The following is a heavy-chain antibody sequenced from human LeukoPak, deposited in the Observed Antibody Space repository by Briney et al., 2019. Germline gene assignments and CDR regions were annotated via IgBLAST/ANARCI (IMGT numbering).Heavy chain of an antibody. D-gene: IGHD3-10*01. CDR1: GFTFSSYG. Sequence: GGSLRLSCAASGFTFSSYGMHWVRQAPGKGLEWVAVIWYGGSNKYYADSVKGRFTISRDNSKNTLYLQMNSLRAEDTAVYYCAKDASPDYYGSGSYYTALDYWGQGTLVTVSS. V-gene: IGHV3-30*02. CDR2: IWYGGSNK. J-gene: IGHJ4*02. CDR3: AKDASPDYYGSGSYYTALDY.